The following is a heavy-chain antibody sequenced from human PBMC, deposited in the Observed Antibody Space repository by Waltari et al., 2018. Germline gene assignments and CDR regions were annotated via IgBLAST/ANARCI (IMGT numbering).Heavy chain of an antibody. V-gene: IGHV3-30*18. CDR2: ISYDGSNK. Sequence: QVQLVESGGGVVQPGRSLRLSCAASGFTFSSYGMAWVRQAHGKGREWVAVISYDGSNKYYADSVKGRFTISRDNSKNTLYLQMNSLRAEDTAVYYCAKARVQRGIVVVITAEDYFDYWGQGTLVTVSS. CDR3: AKARVQRGIVVVITAEDYFDY. J-gene: IGHJ4*02. D-gene: IGHD3-22*01. CDR1: GFTFSSYG.